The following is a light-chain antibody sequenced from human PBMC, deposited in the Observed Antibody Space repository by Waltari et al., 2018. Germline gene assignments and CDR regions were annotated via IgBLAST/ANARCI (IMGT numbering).Light chain of an antibody. CDR3: QQYGSSPFT. CDR2: GAS. Sequence: EIVLTQSPAPLSLSPGEGPTLSCRASQSVTSSYLAWYQQKPGQAPRLLIYGASSRASGIPDRFSGSGSGTDFTLTVSRLEPEDFAVYYCQQYGSSPFTFGLGTKVEIK. CDR1: QSVTSSY. J-gene: IGKJ2*01. V-gene: IGKV3-20*01.